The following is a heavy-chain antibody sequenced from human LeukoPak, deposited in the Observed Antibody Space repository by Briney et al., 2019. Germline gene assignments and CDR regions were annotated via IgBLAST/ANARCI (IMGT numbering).Heavy chain of an antibody. CDR1: GGPISSYY. D-gene: IGHD6-19*01. Sequence: SETLSLTCTVSGGPISSYYWSWIRQPPGKGLEGIGYIYYSGSTNYNPSLKRRVTISVDTSKNQFSLKLSSATAADTAVYYCARVSSGWYLTQYFQHGGEGTLVTVSS. CDR2: IYYSGST. CDR3: ARVSSGWYLTQYFQH. V-gene: IGHV4-59*01. J-gene: IGHJ1*01.